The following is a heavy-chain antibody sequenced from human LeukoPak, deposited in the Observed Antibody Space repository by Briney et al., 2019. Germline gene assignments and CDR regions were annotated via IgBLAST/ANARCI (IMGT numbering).Heavy chain of an antibody. CDR3: AKKGYYASGSYFDY. V-gene: IGHV3-30*02. CDR1: GFTFSHHG. J-gene: IGHJ4*02. Sequence: LAGGSLGLSCAASGFTFSHHGMHWVRQAPGKGLEWVAFIRNDGSNHYYADSVKGRFFISRDNSKNTLYLQMNSLRPEDTAMYYCAKKGYYASGSYFDYWGQGTLVTVSS. D-gene: IGHD3-10*01. CDR2: IRNDGSNH.